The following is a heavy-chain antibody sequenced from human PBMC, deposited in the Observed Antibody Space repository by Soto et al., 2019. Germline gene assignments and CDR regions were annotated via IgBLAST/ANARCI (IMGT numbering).Heavy chain of an antibody. J-gene: IGHJ4*02. CDR3: AAGSGFSSGPDY. CDR1: GFTFTHSA. Sequence: SVKVSCKASGFTFTHSAVQWVRQARGQRLEWIGWIVVGSGNTNYAQKFQERVTITRDMSTSTAYMELSSLRSEDTAMYYCAAGSGFSSGPDYWGQVTLVAVSS. D-gene: IGHD6-19*01. V-gene: IGHV1-58*01. CDR2: IVVGSGNT.